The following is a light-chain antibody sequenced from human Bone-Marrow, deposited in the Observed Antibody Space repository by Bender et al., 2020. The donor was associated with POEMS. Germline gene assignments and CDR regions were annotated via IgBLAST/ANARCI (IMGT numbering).Light chain of an antibody. CDR2: AGS. V-gene: IGLV2-23*01. CDR3: CSYGGSNTWV. CDR1: STDVATFGL. Sequence: QSALTQPASVSGSPGQSITISCTGTSTDVATFGLVSWYQQHPGKAPQLIISAGSERPSGVSHRFSGSESGNTASLTISGLQAEDEAHYYCCSYGGSNTWVFGGGTKLTLL. J-gene: IGLJ3*02.